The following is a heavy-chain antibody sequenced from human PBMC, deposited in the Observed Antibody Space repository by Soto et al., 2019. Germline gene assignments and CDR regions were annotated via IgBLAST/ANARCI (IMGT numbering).Heavy chain of an antibody. Sequence: ASVKVSCKASGYTFTGYYMDWVRQAPGQGLEWMGWINPNSGGTNYAQKFQGWVTMTRDTSISTAYMELSRLRSDDTAVYYCARGMKVRGVIDYGMDVWGQGTTVTVSS. CDR3: ARGMKVRGVIDYGMDV. V-gene: IGHV1-2*04. CDR1: GYTFTGYY. J-gene: IGHJ6*02. D-gene: IGHD3-10*01. CDR2: INPNSGGT.